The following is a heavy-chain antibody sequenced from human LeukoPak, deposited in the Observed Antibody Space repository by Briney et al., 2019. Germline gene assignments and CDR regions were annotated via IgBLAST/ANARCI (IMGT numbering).Heavy chain of an antibody. J-gene: IGHJ4*02. CDR3: ARSISVTHDY. V-gene: IGHV6-1*01. CDR2: TYYRSRWYN. Sequence: SQTLSLTCAISGDSVSSNSAAWNWIGQSPSRGLEWLGRTYYRSRWYNDYAVSVRSRITISPDTSKNQFSLQLNSVTPEDTAVYYCARSISVTHDYWGQGTLVTVSS. D-gene: IGHD4-17*01. CDR1: GDSVSSNSAA.